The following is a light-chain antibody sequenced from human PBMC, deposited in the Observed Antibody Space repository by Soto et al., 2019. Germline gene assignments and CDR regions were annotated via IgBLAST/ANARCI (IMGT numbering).Light chain of an antibody. CDR2: SAS. CDR3: QQGHNWPLT. J-gene: IGKJ2*01. CDR1: QSISTE. V-gene: IGKV3-15*01. Sequence: EIVMTQSPANLSVSPGERATLSCRASQSISTELAWYQQKSGQPPRLLIYSASTRATGVPARFTGSGSGSEFTLTISGLQSEDFAVYYCQQGHNWPLTFGQGTRLEI.